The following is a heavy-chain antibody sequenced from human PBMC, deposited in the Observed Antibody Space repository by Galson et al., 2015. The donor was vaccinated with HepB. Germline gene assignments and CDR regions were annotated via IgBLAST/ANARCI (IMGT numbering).Heavy chain of an antibody. D-gene: IGHD1-26*01. V-gene: IGHV3-21*01. Sequence: SLRLSCAASGFTFSSYSMNWVRQAPGKGLEWVSSISSSSSYIYYADSVKGRFTISRDNAKNSLYLQMNSLRAEDTAVYYCASIVGASPSHYYYYGMDVWGQGTTVTVSS. CDR1: GFTFSSYS. CDR3: ASIVGASPSHYYYYGMDV. J-gene: IGHJ6*02. CDR2: ISSSSSYI.